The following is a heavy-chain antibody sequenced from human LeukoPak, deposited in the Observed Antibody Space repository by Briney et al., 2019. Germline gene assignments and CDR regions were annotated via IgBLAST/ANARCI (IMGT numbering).Heavy chain of an antibody. J-gene: IGHJ3*02. D-gene: IGHD2-2*02. CDR3: ARQRDTASVGAFDT. CDR1: GGSIRSNTNFWGWDSSSY. V-gene: IGHV4-39*01. CDR2: IHFTGTT. Sequence: SETLSLTCSVSGGSIRSNTNFWGWDSSSYWGWIRQPPGKGLEWIGSIHFTGTTYYNSSLQSRLTISVDTSKNLFSLKLTSVTATDTALYYCARQRDTASVGAFDTWGQGTMVIVSP.